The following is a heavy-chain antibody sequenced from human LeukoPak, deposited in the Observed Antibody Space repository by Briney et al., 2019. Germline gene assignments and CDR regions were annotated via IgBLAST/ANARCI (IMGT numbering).Heavy chain of an antibody. Sequence: GSLRLSCAASGFTFSSYAMSWVRQPPGKGLEWIGYIYYSGSTNYNPSLKSRVTISVDTSKNQFSLKLSSVTAADTAVYYCARDRFWGLDYWGQGTLVTVSS. V-gene: IGHV4-59*01. CDR3: ARDRFWGLDY. J-gene: IGHJ4*02. CDR2: IYYSGST. CDR1: GFTFSSYA. D-gene: IGHD7-27*01.